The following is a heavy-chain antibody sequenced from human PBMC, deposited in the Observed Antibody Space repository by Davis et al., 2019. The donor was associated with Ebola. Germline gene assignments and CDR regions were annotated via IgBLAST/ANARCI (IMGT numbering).Heavy chain of an antibody. D-gene: IGHD5-18*01. CDR1: GFTFSSYS. CDR3: ANSAMGYSYGNGYFDY. V-gene: IGHV3-21*01. J-gene: IGHJ4*02. Sequence: GESLKISCAASGFTFSSYSMNWVRQAPGKGLEWVSSISSSSSYIYYADSVKGRFTISRDNAKNSLYLQMNSLRAEDTAVYYCANSAMGYSYGNGYFDYWGQGTLVTVSS. CDR2: ISSSSSYI.